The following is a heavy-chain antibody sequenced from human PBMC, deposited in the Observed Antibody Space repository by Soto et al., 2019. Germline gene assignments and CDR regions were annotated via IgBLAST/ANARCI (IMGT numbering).Heavy chain of an antibody. V-gene: IGHV5-51*01. CDR2: IYPGDSDT. J-gene: IGHJ6*02. D-gene: IGHD6-13*01. CDR1: GYSFTSYW. Sequence: GESLTISCQGAGYSFTSYWIGSVVQMPGKGLECMRMIYPGDSDTRYSPSFQGQVTISADKSISTAYLQWSSLKASDTAMYYCASPILYSSSGRKYYYYYGMDVWGQGTTVTVSS. CDR3: ASPILYSSSGRKYYYYYGMDV.